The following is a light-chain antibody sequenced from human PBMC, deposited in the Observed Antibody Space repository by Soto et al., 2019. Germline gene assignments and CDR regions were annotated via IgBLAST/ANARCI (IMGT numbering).Light chain of an antibody. CDR1: SSDIGGYNY. J-gene: IGLJ1*01. CDR2: EVT. Sequence: QSALAQPASVSGSPGQPNTISCTGTSSDIGGYNYVSWYQKHPGKAPKLMIYEVTNRPSGVSNRSSGSKSGNTAYLTISGLQAEDEADYSCSSYTCRSTLVFGTGTKATVL. CDR3: SSYTCRSTLV. V-gene: IGLV2-14*01.